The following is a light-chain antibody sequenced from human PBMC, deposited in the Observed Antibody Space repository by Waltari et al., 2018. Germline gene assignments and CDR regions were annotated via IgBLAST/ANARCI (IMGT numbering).Light chain of an antibody. Sequence: QSALTQPASVSGSPGQSITIPCTGTSSDVGSYNLVSSYQQHPGKAPKLMIYEGSKRPSGVSNRFSGSKSGNTASLTISGLQAEDEADYYCCSYAGSSTSYVFGTGTMITVL. J-gene: IGLJ1*01. CDR1: SSDVGSYNL. CDR2: EGS. V-gene: IGLV2-23*01. CDR3: CSYAGSSTSYV.